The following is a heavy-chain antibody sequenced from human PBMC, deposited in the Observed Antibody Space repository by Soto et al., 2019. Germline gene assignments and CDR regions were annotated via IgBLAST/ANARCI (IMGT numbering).Heavy chain of an antibody. CDR2: ISNDGNNK. CDR3: AKEHQTYNWDYHVDS. J-gene: IGHJ4*02. V-gene: IGHV3-30*18. Sequence: GVSLRLSCAASGFTFSINDMHWVRQAPGRGLEWVAVISNDGNNKYYEDSVKGRFTLSRDNSKNMVYLQMDSLRVEDTAVYFCAKEHQTYNWDYHVDSSGTGTLVTVSS. D-gene: IGHD1-7*01. CDR1: GFTFSIND.